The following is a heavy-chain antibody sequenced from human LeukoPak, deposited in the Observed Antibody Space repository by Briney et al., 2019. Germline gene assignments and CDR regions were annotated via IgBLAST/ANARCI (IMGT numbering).Heavy chain of an antibody. CDR1: GGTFSSYA. J-gene: IGHJ3*02. D-gene: IGHD3-22*01. CDR3: AKTPYYYDSSGSPDAFDI. CDR2: IIPIFGAA. V-gene: IGHV1-69*13. Sequence: ASVKVSCKASGGTFSSYAISWVRQAPGQGLEWMGGIIPIFGAANYAQKFQGRVTITADESTSTAYMELSSLRSEDTAVYYCAKTPYYYDSSGSPDAFDIWGQGTMVTVSS.